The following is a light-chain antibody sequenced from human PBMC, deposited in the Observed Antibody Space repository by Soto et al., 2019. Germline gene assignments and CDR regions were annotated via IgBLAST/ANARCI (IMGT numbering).Light chain of an antibody. Sequence: MTQSPAPLSVSPGERATLSCRASQNIGSNLAWYQQKSGQAPRLLLSGASTRANNISARFSGSGSGTEFTLTISSLQSEDVGVYYCQQFNVWPRTLGQGTKVDIK. CDR3: QQFNVWPRT. CDR1: QNIGSN. V-gene: IGKV3-15*01. J-gene: IGKJ1*01. CDR2: GAS.